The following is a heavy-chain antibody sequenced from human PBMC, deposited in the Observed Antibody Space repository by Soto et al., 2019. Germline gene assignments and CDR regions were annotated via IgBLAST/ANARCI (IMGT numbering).Heavy chain of an antibody. J-gene: IGHJ5*02. CDR1: GGTFSSYA. CDR2: IIPIFGTA. V-gene: IGHV1-69*13. Sequence: SVKVSCKASGGTFSSYAISWVRQAPGQGLEWMGGIIPIFGTANYAQKFQGRVTITADESTSTAYMELSSLRSEDTAVYYCARADSSGLYNNWFDPWGQGTLVTVSS. CDR3: ARADSSGLYNNWFDP. D-gene: IGHD6-19*01.